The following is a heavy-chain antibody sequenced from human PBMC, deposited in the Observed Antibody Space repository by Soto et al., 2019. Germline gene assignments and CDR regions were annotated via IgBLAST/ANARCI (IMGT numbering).Heavy chain of an antibody. CDR2: INHSGST. CDR3: ARSIVVVPAARPNYMDV. V-gene: IGHV4-34*01. CDR1: GGSFSGYY. D-gene: IGHD2-2*01. Sequence: SETLSLTCAVYGGSFSGYYWSWIRQPPGKGLEWIGEINHSGSTNYNPSLKSRVTISVDTSKNQFSLKLSSVTAADTAVYYCARSIVVVPAARPNYMDVWGKGTTVTVSS. J-gene: IGHJ6*03.